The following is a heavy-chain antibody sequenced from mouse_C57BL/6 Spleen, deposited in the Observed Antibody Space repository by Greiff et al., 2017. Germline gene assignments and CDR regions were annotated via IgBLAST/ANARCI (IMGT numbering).Heavy chain of an antibody. CDR1: GFTFSDYY. Sequence: DVQLVESEGGLVQPGSSMKLSCTASGFTFSDYYMAWVRQVPEKGLEWVANINYDGSSTYYMDSLKSRFIISRDNAENILYLQMSSLKSEDTATYYCARDGDISTVVGFDVWGTGTTVTVSS. V-gene: IGHV5-16*01. D-gene: IGHD1-1*01. CDR3: ARDGDISTVVGFDV. J-gene: IGHJ1*03. CDR2: INYDGSST.